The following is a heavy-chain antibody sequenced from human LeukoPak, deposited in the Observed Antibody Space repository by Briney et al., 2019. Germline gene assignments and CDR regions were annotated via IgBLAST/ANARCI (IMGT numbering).Heavy chain of an antibody. CDR2: IYTSGST. V-gene: IGHV4-61*02. Sequence: PSETLSLTCTVSGGSISSGSYYWSWIRQPAGKGLERIGRIYTSGSTNYNPSLKSRVTISVDTSKNQFSLKLSSVTAADTAVYYCARDHEYAVYYGPYYMDVWGKGTTVTVSS. CDR3: ARDHEYAVYYGPYYMDV. CDR1: GGSISSGSYY. J-gene: IGHJ6*03. D-gene: IGHD3-10*01.